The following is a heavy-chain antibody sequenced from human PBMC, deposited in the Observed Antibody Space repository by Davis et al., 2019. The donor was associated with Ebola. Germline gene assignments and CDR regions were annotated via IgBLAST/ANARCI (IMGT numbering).Heavy chain of an antibody. Sequence: ASVKVSCKASGYTFSGYYMHWVRQAPGQGLEWMGRINPNSGGTNYAQKFQGRVTMTRDTSISTAYMELSRLRSDDTAVYYCARVSGPGTIFPVGDAFDVWGRGTMVTVSS. CDR1: GYTFSGYY. V-gene: IGHV1-2*06. CDR2: INPNSGGT. CDR3: ARVSGPGTIFPVGDAFDV. D-gene: IGHD3-10*02. J-gene: IGHJ3*01.